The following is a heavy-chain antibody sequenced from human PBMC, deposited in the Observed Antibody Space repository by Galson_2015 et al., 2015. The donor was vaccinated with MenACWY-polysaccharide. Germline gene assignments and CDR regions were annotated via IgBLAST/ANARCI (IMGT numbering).Heavy chain of an antibody. J-gene: IGHJ6*02. CDR3: ARGGDYGHPYGMDV. CDR1: GYTFTSYG. Sequence: SVKVSCKASGYTFTSYGISWVRQAPGQGLEGMGWISPYNGNTNYAQNLQGRVTMTTDTSTSTAYMELRSLRTDDTAMYYCARGGDYGHPYGMDVWGQGTTVTVSS. V-gene: IGHV1-18*01. CDR2: ISPYNGNT. D-gene: IGHD4-17*01.